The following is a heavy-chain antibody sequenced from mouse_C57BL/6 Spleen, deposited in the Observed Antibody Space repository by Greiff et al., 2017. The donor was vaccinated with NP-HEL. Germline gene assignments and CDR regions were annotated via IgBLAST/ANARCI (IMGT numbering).Heavy chain of an antibody. V-gene: IGHV1-64*01. D-gene: IGHD1-1*01. CDR2: IHPNSGST. Sequence: QVQLQQPGAELVKPGASVKLSCKASGYTFTSYWMHWVKQRPGQGLEWIGMIHPNSGSTNYNEKFKSKATLTVDKSSSTAYMQLSSLTSEDSAVYYCARLPLYGSSYDYYAMDYWGQGTSVTVSS. CDR1: GYTFTSYW. CDR3: ARLPLYGSSYDYYAMDY. J-gene: IGHJ4*01.